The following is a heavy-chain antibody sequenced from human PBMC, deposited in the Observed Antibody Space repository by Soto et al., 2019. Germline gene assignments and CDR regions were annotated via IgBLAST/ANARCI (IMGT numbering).Heavy chain of an antibody. V-gene: IGHV3-74*01. J-gene: IGHJ6*02. Sequence: LRLSCAASGFTFSSYWMHWVRQAPGKGLVWVSRINSDGSSTSYADSVKGRFTISRDNAKNTLYLQMNSLRAEDTAVYYCARDLTVTTDARYYYYYGMDVWGQGTTVTVSS. CDR2: INSDGSST. D-gene: IGHD4-17*01. CDR3: ARDLTVTTDARYYYYYGMDV. CDR1: GFTFSSYW.